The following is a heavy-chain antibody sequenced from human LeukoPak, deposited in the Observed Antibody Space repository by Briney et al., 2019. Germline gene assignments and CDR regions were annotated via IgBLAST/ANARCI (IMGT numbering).Heavy chain of an antibody. CDR1: GGSFSGYY. Sequence: PSETLSLTCAVYGGSFSGYYWSWIRQPPGKGLEWIGEINHSGSTNYNPSLKSRVTISVDTSKNQFSLKLSSVTAADTAVYYCARGSMYWGRGTLVTVSS. V-gene: IGHV4-34*01. CDR3: ARGSMY. D-gene: IGHD2/OR15-2a*01. J-gene: IGHJ4*02. CDR2: INHSGST.